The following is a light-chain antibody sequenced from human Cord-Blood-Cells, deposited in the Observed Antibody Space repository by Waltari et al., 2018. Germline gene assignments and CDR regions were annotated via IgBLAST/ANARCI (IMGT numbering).Light chain of an antibody. CDR2: AAS. Sequence: DIQMTQSPSSLSASVGARVTITCRASQSISSYLNWYQQKPGKAPMRLIYAASSLQSGVPSRFSGSGSGTDFTLTISSLQPEDFATYYCQQSYSTPITFGQGTRLEIK. J-gene: IGKJ5*01. V-gene: IGKV1-39*01. CDR1: QSISSY. CDR3: QQSYSTPIT.